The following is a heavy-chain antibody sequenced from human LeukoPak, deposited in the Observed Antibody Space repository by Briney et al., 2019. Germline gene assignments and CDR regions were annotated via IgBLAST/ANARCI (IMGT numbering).Heavy chain of an antibody. D-gene: IGHD3-22*01. J-gene: IGHJ4*02. CDR1: GFTFSSYA. CDR2: ISYDGSNK. Sequence: GGSLRLSCAASGFTFSSYAMHWVRQAPGKGLEWVAVISYDGSNKYYADSVKGRFTISRDNSKNTLYLQMNSLRAEDTAVYYCAIPPYYYDSSGYFLDYWGRGTLVTVSS. CDR3: AIPPYYYDSSGYFLDY. V-gene: IGHV3-30*04.